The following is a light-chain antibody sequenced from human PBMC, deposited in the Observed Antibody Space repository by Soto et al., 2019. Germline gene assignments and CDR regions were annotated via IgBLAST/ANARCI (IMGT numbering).Light chain of an antibody. CDR1: SSNIGNNY. V-gene: IGLV1-47*02. CDR3: SSWDDNLDAVV. Sequence: QSVLTQPPSVSAAPGQKVTISCSGSSSNIGNNYVSWYQQLPGTAPKLLIYTNDQRPSGVPDRFSGSRSGTSASLAISGLQFEDEADYHCSSWDDNLDAVVFGAGTKVTVL. CDR2: TND. J-gene: IGLJ1*01.